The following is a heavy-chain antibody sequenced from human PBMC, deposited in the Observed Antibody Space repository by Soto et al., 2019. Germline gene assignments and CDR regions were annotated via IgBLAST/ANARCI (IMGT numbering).Heavy chain of an antibody. Sequence: SETLXLTCTVSGGTISSYYWSWIRQPPGKGLEWIGYLYYSGSTNYNPSLKSRVTISVDTSKNQFSLKLSSVAAADTAVYYCARGPRVYCSSTSCYVFDPWGQGTLVTVSS. J-gene: IGHJ5*02. D-gene: IGHD2-2*01. CDR3: ARGPRVYCSSTSCYVFDP. CDR1: GGTISSYY. V-gene: IGHV4-59*01. CDR2: LYYSGST.